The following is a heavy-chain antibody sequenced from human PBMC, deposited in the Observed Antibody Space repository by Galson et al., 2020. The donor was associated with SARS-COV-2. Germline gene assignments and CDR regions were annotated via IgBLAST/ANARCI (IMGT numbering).Heavy chain of an antibody. CDR2: IFSNDEK. CDR1: GFSLSNARMG. CDR3: ARMQVRWPGNFYYYYGMDV. D-gene: IGHD4-17*01. V-gene: IGHV2-26*01. J-gene: IGHJ6*02. Sequence: SGPTLVKPTETLTLTCTVSGFSLSNARMGVSWIRQPPGKALEWLAHIFSNDEKSYSTSLKSRLTISKDTSKSQVVLTMTNMDPVDTATYYCARMQVRWPGNFYYYYGMDVWGQGTTVTVSS.